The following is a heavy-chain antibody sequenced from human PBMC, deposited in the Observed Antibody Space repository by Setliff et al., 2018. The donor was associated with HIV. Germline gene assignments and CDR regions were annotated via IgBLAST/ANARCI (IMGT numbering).Heavy chain of an antibody. CDR2: IYSGTT. J-gene: IGHJ4*02. Sequence: PSETLSLTCTVSGGSIYTRTHFWGWIRHPPGKGLEWIASIYSGTTHYNPSLKSRVTISVDTSKNQFSLGLSSVTATDTATYYCARHLAGDLDYWGQGTLVTVSS. CDR1: GGSIYTRTHF. V-gene: IGHV4-39*01. D-gene: IGHD7-27*01. CDR3: ARHLAGDLDY.